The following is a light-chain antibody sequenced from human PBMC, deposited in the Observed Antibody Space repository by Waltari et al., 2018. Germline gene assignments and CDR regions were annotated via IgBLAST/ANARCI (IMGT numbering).Light chain of an antibody. CDR3: QQSYSSPMT. Sequence: DIQMTKSPFSLSASVGDRVTITCRASQTITNHLNWYQHKPGKAPKLLIYAASSLQSGVPSRFSGSGSGTDFTLTISSLQPEDFATYYCQQSYSSPMTFGPGTKVDFK. J-gene: IGKJ3*01. CDR2: AAS. CDR1: QTITNH. V-gene: IGKV1-39*01.